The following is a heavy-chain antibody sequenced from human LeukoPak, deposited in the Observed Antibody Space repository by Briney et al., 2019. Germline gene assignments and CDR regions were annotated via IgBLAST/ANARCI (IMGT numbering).Heavy chain of an antibody. CDR3: ARSIVGVRKRNDY. CDR1: VYTFTSYD. CDR2: MNPNSGHT. D-gene: IGHD1-26*01. J-gene: IGHJ4*02. V-gene: IGHV1-8*01. Sequence: ASVTVSCTASVYTFTSYDIIWVRQASGQGLEWMGWMNPNSGHTGYAQKFQGRVTMTRTTSISTAYMELTSLTSEDSAVYYCARSIVGVRKRNDYWGQGTLVTVSS.